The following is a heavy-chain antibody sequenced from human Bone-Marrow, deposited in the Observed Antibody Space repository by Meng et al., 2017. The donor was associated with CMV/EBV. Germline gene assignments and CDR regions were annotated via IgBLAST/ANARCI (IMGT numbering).Heavy chain of an antibody. CDR2: INRSGSS. J-gene: IGHJ6*02. CDR1: GGSFSDYY. CDR3: ARESFSVAGSLYYGMDV. D-gene: IGHD6-19*01. Sequence: ETLSLTCGVYGGSFSDYYWSWIRQPPGKGLEWIGEINRSGSSSYNPSLKSRVTISIDTSKNQFSLKVNPVTAAETAIYYCARESFSVAGSLYYGMDVWGQGTTVTVSS. V-gene: IGHV4-34*01.